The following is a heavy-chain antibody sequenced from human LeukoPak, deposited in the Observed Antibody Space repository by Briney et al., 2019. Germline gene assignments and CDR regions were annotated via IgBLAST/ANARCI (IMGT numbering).Heavy chain of an antibody. Sequence: GGSLRLSCAASGFTLSTYEMNWVRQAPGKGLDWVSYVTTSGSTMSYPDSAKGRFTISRDNAKNSLYLPMIGLRAEDTAVYYCARRDFYDTTGYLFDYWGQCTLVTVSS. CDR2: VTTSGSTM. CDR1: GFTLSTYE. V-gene: IGHV3-48*03. J-gene: IGHJ4*02. D-gene: IGHD3-22*01. CDR3: ARRDFYDTTGYLFDY.